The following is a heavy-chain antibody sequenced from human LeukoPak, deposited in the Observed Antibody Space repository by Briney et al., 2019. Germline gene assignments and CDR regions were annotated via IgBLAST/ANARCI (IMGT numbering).Heavy chain of an antibody. Sequence: PGGSLRLSCAASGFTLSSYSMNWVRQAPGKGLEWVSYISSSSSTIYYADSVKGRFTISRDNAKNSLYLQMNSLRAEDTAVYYCAKAAYDILTGYYNPLDYWGQGTLVTVSS. CDR3: AKAAYDILTGYYNPLDY. CDR2: ISSSSSTI. CDR1: GFTLSSYS. J-gene: IGHJ4*02. D-gene: IGHD3-9*01. V-gene: IGHV3-48*01.